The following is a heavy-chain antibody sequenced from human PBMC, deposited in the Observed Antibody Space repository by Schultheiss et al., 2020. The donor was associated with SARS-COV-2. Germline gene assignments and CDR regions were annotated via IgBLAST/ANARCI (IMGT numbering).Heavy chain of an antibody. Sequence: GGSLRLSCAASGFTVSSNEMSWVRQAPGKGLEWVSYISSSSSTIYYADSVKGRFTISRDNAKNSLYLQMNSLRAEDTAVYYCARGPGSSLSHYYYYGMDVWGQGTTVTVSS. D-gene: IGHD6-6*01. CDR3: ARGPGSSLSHYYYYGMDV. J-gene: IGHJ6*02. CDR1: GFTVSSNE. CDR2: ISSSSSTI. V-gene: IGHV3-48*04.